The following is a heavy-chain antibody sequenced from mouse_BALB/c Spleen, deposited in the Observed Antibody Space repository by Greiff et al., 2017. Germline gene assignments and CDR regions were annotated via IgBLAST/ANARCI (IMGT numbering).Heavy chain of an antibody. Sequence: EVKLVESGGGLVKPGGSLKLSCAASGFTFSSYAMSWVRQTPEKRLEWVASISSGGSTYYPDSVKGRFTISRDNARNILYLQMSSLRSEDTAMYYCARGYYVYAMDYWGQGTSVTVSS. D-gene: IGHD1-1*01. CDR3: ARGYYVYAMDY. CDR2: ISSGGST. V-gene: IGHV5-6-5*01. CDR1: GFTFSSYA. J-gene: IGHJ4*01.